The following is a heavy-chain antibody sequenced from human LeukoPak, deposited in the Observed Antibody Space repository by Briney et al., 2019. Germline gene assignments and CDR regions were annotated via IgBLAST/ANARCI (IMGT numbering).Heavy chain of an antibody. CDR3: TRRGYSYNYYFDY. D-gene: IGHD5-18*01. J-gene: IGHJ4*02. CDR1: GFTFGDYA. V-gene: IGHV3-49*04. CDR2: IGSKAYGGTT. Sequence: GGSLRLSCTASGFTFGDYAMSWVRQAPGKGLEWVGFIGSKAYGGTTEYAASVKGRFTISRDDSKSIACLQMNSLKTEDTAVYYCTRRGYSYNYYFDYWGQGTLVTVSS.